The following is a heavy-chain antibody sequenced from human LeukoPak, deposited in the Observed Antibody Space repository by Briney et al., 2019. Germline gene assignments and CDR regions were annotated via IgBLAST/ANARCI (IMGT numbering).Heavy chain of an antibody. CDR2: IYSSGST. D-gene: IGHD5-12*01. Sequence: PSETLSLTCTVSGVSISSSNYYWGWIRQPPGKGLEWIGNIYSSGSTYFNSSLKSRVTISIDTSKNQVSLKMSSVTAADTAVYYCARGASLVATRGEYYYYYMDVWGKGTTVTVSS. V-gene: IGHV4-39*01. CDR1: GVSISSSNYY. J-gene: IGHJ6*03. CDR3: ARGASLVATRGEYYYYYMDV.